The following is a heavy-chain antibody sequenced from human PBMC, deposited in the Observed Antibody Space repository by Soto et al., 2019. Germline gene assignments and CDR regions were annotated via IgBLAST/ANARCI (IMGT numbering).Heavy chain of an antibody. J-gene: IGHJ6*02. Sequence: GGSLRLSCAASGFTFSSYAMSWVRQAPGKGLEWVSAISGSGGSTYYADSVKGRFTISRDNSKNTLYLQMNSLRAEDTAVYYCANRDPYDYSYYYGMDVWGQGTTVTVSS. CDR3: ANRDPYDYSYYYGMDV. D-gene: IGHD5-12*01. V-gene: IGHV3-23*01. CDR1: GFTFSSYA. CDR2: ISGSGGST.